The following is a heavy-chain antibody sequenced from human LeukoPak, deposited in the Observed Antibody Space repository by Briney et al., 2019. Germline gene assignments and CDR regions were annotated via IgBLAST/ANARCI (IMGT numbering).Heavy chain of an antibody. J-gene: IGHJ4*02. D-gene: IGHD4-17*01. CDR1: GGPISSGDYY. CDR3: ASSLTVTNPPEFDY. CDR2: IYYSGST. V-gene: IGHV4-30-4*01. Sequence: SQTLSLTCTVSGGPISSGDYYWSWIRQPPGKGLEWIGYIYYSGSTYYNPSLKSRVTISVDTSKNQFSLKLSSVTAADTAVYYCASSLTVTNPPEFDYWGQGTLVTVSS.